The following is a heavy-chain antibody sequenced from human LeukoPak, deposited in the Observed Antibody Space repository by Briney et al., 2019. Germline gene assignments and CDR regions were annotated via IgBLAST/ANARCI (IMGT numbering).Heavy chain of an antibody. J-gene: IGHJ4*02. CDR1: GFTFSSYW. CDR2: INTDGSST. D-gene: IGHD2-15*01. V-gene: IGHV3-74*01. CDR3: ARHRSGWYFDY. Sequence: GGFLRLSCAASGFTFSSYWMDWVRQAPGKGLVWVSRINTDGSSTSFADSVKGRFTISRGNAKNTLYLQMNSLRAEDTAVYYCARHRSGWYFDYWGQGSLVTVSS.